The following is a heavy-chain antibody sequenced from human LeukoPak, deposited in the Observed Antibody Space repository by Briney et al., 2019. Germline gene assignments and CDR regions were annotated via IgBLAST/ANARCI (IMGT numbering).Heavy chain of an antibody. Sequence: ASVKVSCKASGYTFTSYDINWVRQASGQGLEWMGWMNPNSGNTGYAQKFQGRVNMTRNTSISIAYMELSSLRSEDTAVYYCAKDEGEVDRITSFGVVIARQGFDYWGQGTLVTASS. J-gene: IGHJ4*02. V-gene: IGHV1-8*01. CDR2: MNPNSGNT. CDR3: AKDEGEVDRITSFGVVIARQGFDY. CDR1: GYTFTSYD. D-gene: IGHD3-3*01.